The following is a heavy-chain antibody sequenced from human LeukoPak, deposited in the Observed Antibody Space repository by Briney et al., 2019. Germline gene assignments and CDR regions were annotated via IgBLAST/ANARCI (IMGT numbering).Heavy chain of an antibody. CDR3: AKESMATPMITPLDY. CDR1: GFTFSSYG. V-gene: IGHV3-30*18. CDR2: ISYDGNNK. D-gene: IGHD3-16*01. Sequence: GGSLRLSCAASGFTFSSYGMHWVRQAPGKGLEWVAVISYDGNNKYYADSVKGRFTISRDNSKNTMYLQVNSLRAEDTAVYYCAKESMATPMITPLDYWGQGTLLTVSS. J-gene: IGHJ4*02.